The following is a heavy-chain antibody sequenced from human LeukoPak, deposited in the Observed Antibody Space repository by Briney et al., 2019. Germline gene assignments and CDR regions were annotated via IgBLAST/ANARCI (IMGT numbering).Heavy chain of an antibody. CDR2: INPDSGGT. CDR3: ARVFRPMTFFDY. J-gene: IGHJ4*02. Sequence: GASVKVSCKASGYIFTGYYIHWVRQAPGQGLEWMGWINPDSGGTNYAQKFQGRVTMTRDTSISTAYMELSRLRSDDTAVYYCARVFRPMTFFDYWGQGTLVTVSS. CDR1: GYIFTGYY. V-gene: IGHV1-2*02.